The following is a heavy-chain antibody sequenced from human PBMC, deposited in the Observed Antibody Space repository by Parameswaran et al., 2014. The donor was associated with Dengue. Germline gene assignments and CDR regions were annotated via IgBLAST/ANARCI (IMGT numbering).Heavy chain of an antibody. V-gene: IGHV3-74*01. CDR2: INSDGSST. Sequence: WIRQPPGKGLVWVSRINSDGSSTSYADSVKGRFTISRDNAKNTLYLQMNSLRAEDTAVYYCARGGRGVVNNWFDPWGQGTLVTVSS. CDR3: ARGGRGVVNNWFDP. J-gene: IGHJ5*02. D-gene: IGHD2-2*01.